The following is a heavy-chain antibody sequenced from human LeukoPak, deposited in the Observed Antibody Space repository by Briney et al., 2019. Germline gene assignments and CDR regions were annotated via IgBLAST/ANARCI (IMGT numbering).Heavy chain of an antibody. Sequence: SETLSLTCTVSGGSISSYYWNWIRQPPGKGLEWIGYIYYSGSTNYNPSLKSRVTISVDTSKNQFSLKLSSVTAADTAVYYCARGSTMGYSSGWYRWGQGTLVTVSS. CDR3: ARGSTMGYSSGWYR. V-gene: IGHV4-59*01. CDR1: GGSISSYY. J-gene: IGHJ4*02. D-gene: IGHD6-13*01. CDR2: IYYSGST.